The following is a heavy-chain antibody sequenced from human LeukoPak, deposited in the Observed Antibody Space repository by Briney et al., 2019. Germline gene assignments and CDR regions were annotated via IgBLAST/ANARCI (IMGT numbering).Heavy chain of an antibody. Sequence: PSETLSLTCAVSGYSISSGYYWGWIRQPPGQGLAWIGSIYHSGSTYYNPSLKSRVTISVDTSKNQFSLKLSSVTAADTAVYYCARLGYCSSTSCFPWGQGTLVTVSS. J-gene: IGHJ5*02. D-gene: IGHD2-2*01. CDR2: IYHSGST. V-gene: IGHV4-38-2*01. CDR1: GYSISSGYY. CDR3: ARLGYCSSTSCFP.